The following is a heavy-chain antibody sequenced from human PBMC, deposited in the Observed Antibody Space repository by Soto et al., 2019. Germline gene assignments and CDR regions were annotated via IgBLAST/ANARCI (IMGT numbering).Heavy chain of an antibody. D-gene: IGHD2-2*01. J-gene: IGHJ6*02. CDR1: GFTFSSYS. Sequence: GGSLRLSCAASGFTFSSYSMNWVRQAPGKGLAWVSYISSSSSTIYYADSVKGRFTISRDNAKNSLYLQMNSLRAEDTAVYYCARDPLYCSSTSCYDYYYYGMDVWGQGTTVTVSS. V-gene: IGHV3-48*04. CDR3: ARDPLYCSSTSCYDYYYYGMDV. CDR2: ISSSSSTI.